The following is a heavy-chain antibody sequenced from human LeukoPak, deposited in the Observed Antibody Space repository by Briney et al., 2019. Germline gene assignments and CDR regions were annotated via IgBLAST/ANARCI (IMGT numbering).Heavy chain of an antibody. CDR2: IIPIFGTA. CDR1: GGTFSSYA. J-gene: IGHJ4*02. V-gene: IGHV1-69*01. CDR3: ARDPYYYGSGSYYRPGLDY. Sequence: SVKVSCKASGGTFSSYAISWVRQAPGQRLEWMGGIIPIFGTANYAQKFQGRVTITADESTSTAYMELSGLRSEDTAVYYCARDPYYYGSGSYYRPGLDYWGQGTLVTVSS. D-gene: IGHD3-10*01.